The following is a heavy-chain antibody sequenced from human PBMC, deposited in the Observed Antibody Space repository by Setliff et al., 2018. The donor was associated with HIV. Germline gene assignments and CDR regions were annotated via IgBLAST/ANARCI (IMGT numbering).Heavy chain of an antibody. Sequence: SETLSLTCAVYGGSLTDYDWTWIRQTPAKGLEWIGEISHSGRTNYNPSLKTRLIISRDTSKNQFSLRLSSATVADTAIYYCSRGFEGYCSGASCHWFDSWGQGTQVTVSS. CDR3: SRGFEGYCSGASCHWFDS. D-gene: IGHD2-15*01. CDR2: ISHSGRT. V-gene: IGHV4-34*01. J-gene: IGHJ5*01. CDR1: GGSLTDYD.